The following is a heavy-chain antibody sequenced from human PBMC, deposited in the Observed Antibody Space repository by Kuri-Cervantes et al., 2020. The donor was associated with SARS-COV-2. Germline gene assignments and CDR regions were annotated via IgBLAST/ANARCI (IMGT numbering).Heavy chain of an antibody. CDR3: ARVNIEPVLLTPQVYFYMDV. V-gene: IGHV4-4*07. J-gene: IGHJ6*03. D-gene: IGHD2/OR15-2a*01. Sequence: SETLSLTCTVSGGSISNDYWSWIRQPAGKGLEWIGRIYTSGTANYNPSLRTRVTMSIDTSKNQFSLRLSSVTAADTAVYYCARVNIEPVLLTPQVYFYMDVWGKGTTVTVSS. CDR2: IYTSGTA. CDR1: GGSISNDY.